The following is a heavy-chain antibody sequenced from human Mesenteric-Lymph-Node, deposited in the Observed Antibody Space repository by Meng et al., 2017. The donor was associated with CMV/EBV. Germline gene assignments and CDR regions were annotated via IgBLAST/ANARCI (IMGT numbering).Heavy chain of an antibody. CDR1: GFTFSTYA. CDR2: IYGGDTTT. Sequence: GESLKISCAASGFTFSTYAMSWVRQAPEKGLEWVSVIYGGDTTTFYADSVKGRFTISRDNSKNTLYLQMNSLRAEDTAVYYCAKGEQFGYFDSWGQGTLVTVSS. CDR3: AKGEQFGYFDS. V-gene: IGHV3-23*03. D-gene: IGHD3-9*01. J-gene: IGHJ4*02.